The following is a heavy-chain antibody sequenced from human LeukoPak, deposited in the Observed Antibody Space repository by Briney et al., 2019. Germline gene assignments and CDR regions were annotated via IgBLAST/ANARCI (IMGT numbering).Heavy chain of an antibody. V-gene: IGHV3-21*01. CDR3: ARGMELEVVDY. CDR2: ISSSSSYI. J-gene: IGHJ4*02. Sequence: TGGSLRLSCAASGFTFSSYSMNWVRQAPGKGLEWVSSISSSSSYIYYADSVKGRFTISRDNAKNSLYLQMNSLRAEDTAVYYCARGMELEVVDYWGQGTLVTVSS. D-gene: IGHD4/OR15-4a*01. CDR1: GFTFSSYS.